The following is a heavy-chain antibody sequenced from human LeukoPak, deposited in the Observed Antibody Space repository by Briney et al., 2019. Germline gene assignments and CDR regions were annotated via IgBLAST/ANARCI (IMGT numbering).Heavy chain of an antibody. CDR1: GVSISSSNW. D-gene: IGHD4-17*01. CDR3: ARGPTVTYYGMDV. V-gene: IGHV4-4*02. J-gene: IGHJ6*02. CDR2: IYHSGST. Sequence: SETLSLTCAVSGVSISSSNWWSWVRQPPGKGLEWIGEIYHSGSTNYNPSLKSRVTISVDKSKNQFSLKLSSVTAADTAVYYCARGPTVTYYGMDVWGQGTTVTVSS.